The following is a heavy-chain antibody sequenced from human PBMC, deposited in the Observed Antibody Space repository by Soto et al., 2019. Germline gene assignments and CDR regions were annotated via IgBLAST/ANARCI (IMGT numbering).Heavy chain of an antibody. Sequence: PSETLSLTCTVSGGSISSSSYYWGWIRQPPGKGLEWIGSIYYSGSTYYNPSLKSRVTISVDTSKNQFSLKLSSVTAADTAVYYCARLAYYYDRSDNYWGQGTLVTVSS. CDR3: ARLAYYYDRSDNY. CDR2: IYYSGST. V-gene: IGHV4-39*01. CDR1: GGSISSSSYY. J-gene: IGHJ4*02. D-gene: IGHD3-22*01.